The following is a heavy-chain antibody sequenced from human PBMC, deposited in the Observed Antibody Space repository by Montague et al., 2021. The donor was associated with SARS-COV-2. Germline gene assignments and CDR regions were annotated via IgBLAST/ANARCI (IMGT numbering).Heavy chain of an antibody. J-gene: IGHJ3*02. Sequence: SLRLSCAASGFTFSDYYMSWIRQAPGKGLEWVSYISSSSSYTNYXDSVKGRFTISRDNAKNSLYLQMNSLRAEDTAVYYCASLGYCSSTSCSGAFDIWGQGTMVTVSS. CDR2: ISSSSSYT. D-gene: IGHD2-2*01. CDR3: ASLGYCSSTSCSGAFDI. CDR1: GFTFSDYY. V-gene: IGHV3-11*06.